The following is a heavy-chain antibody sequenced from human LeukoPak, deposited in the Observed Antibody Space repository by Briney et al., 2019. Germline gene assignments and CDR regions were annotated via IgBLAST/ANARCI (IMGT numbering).Heavy chain of an antibody. Sequence: GGSLRLSCAASGFTFSSNTMRWVRQAPGKGLEWVSAITGGSDSTYHADSVKGRFTIPRDNSKNTLYLQMNRLRAEDTAVYYCARDSTNSFDYWGQGALVTVSS. CDR3: ARDSTNSFDY. J-gene: IGHJ4*02. V-gene: IGHV3-23*01. CDR1: GFTFSSNT. CDR2: ITGGSDST.